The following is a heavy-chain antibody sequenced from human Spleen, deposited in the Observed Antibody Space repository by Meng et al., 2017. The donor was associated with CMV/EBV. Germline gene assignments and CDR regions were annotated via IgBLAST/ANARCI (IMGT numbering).Heavy chain of an antibody. CDR3: ARRVGYCSSTSCYPEAHFDY. CDR2: IYYSGST. V-gene: IGHV4-39*01. D-gene: IGHD2-2*01. CDR1: GGSISSGSYY. Sequence: SETLSLTCTVSGGSISSGSYYWGWIRQPPGKGLEWIGSIYYSGSTYYNPSLKSRVTISVDTSKNQFSLKLSSVTAADTAVYYCARRVGYCSSTSCYPEAHFDYWGQGTLVTVSS. J-gene: IGHJ4*02.